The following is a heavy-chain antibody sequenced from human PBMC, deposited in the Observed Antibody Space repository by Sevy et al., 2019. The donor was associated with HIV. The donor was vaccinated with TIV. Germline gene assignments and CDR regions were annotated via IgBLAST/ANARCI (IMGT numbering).Heavy chain of an antibody. CDR3: AKDLEQQLGPDY. Sequence: GGSLRLSCAASVFTFSSYDMSWVRQAPGKGLEWVSGISPTGGTTHYAESVKGRFIMSRDNSKKTLFLQMNSLRAEDTALYYCAKDLEQQLGPDYWGQGTQVTVSS. CDR2: ISPTGGTT. V-gene: IGHV3-23*01. D-gene: IGHD6-13*01. CDR1: VFTFSSYD. J-gene: IGHJ4*02.